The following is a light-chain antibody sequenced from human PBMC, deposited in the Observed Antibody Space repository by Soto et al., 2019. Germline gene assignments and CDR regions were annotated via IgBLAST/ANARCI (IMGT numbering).Light chain of an antibody. CDR2: ASS. Sequence: DIQMTQSPSSLSASVGDRVTITCRASQSINNYLNWYQQKPGKAPKFLIYASSSLQSGVPSRFSGSGSGTGFTLTISSLQPEDFATYYCQQSYSTPTITFGQGTRLEIK. J-gene: IGKJ5*01. V-gene: IGKV1-39*01. CDR3: QQSYSTPTIT. CDR1: QSINNY.